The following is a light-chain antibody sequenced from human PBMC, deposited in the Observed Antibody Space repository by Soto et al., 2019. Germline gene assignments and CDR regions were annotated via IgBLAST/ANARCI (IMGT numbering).Light chain of an antibody. CDR1: QSVISSY. CDR3: QQRSNWPPRWT. V-gene: IGKV3-11*01. Sequence: EIVVTQSSGTLSLSKGERATLSCRASQSVISSYLAWYQQKPGQAPRLLIYDASNRATGIPARFSGSGSGTDFTLTISSLEPEDFAVYYCQQRSNWPPRWTFGQGTKV. J-gene: IGKJ1*01. CDR2: DAS.